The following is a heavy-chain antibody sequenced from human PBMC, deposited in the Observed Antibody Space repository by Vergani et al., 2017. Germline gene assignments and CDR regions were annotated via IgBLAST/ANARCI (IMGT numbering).Heavy chain of an antibody. D-gene: IGHD1-1*01. CDR2: ISYDGDTT. V-gene: IGHV3-30*18. Sequence: VKLVESGGGLVQPGQSLRLACITSGFPFHDFGINWVRQAPGRGLEWVALISYDGDTTYYEDSVKGRFTISRDNSKNTLFLQMHSLRVEDTALYYCAKFPLNITTPDRGDFWGQGALVTVSS. CDR1: GFPFHDFG. CDR3: AKFPLNITTPDRGDF. J-gene: IGHJ4*02.